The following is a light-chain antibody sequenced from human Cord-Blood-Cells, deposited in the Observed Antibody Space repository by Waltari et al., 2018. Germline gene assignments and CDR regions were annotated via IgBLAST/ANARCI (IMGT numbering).Light chain of an antibody. CDR2: WAS. CDR1: QSVLYSSNNKNY. Sequence: DIVMPQSPLPLAVSLGERPTINCHSRQSVLYSSNNKNYLAWYQQKPGQPPKLLIYWASTRETGVPDRFSGSGSGTDFTLTISSLQAEDVAVYYCQQYYSTPLTFGGGTKVEIK. J-gene: IGKJ4*01. CDR3: QQYYSTPLT. V-gene: IGKV4-1*01.